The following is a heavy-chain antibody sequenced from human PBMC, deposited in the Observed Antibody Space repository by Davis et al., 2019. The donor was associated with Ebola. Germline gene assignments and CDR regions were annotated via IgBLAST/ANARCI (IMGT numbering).Heavy chain of an antibody. V-gene: IGHV3-15*07. J-gene: IGHJ4*02. Sequence: GGSLRLSCAASGFTFSNAWMNWVRQAPGKGLEWVGRIKSKTDGGTTDYAAPVKGRFTISRDDSKNTLYLKMNSLKTEDTAVYYCTTLYYYDSSGHGGYYFDYWGQGTLVTVSS. CDR1: GFTFSNAW. D-gene: IGHD3-22*01. CDR3: TTLYYYDSSGHGGYYFDY. CDR2: IKSKTDGGTT.